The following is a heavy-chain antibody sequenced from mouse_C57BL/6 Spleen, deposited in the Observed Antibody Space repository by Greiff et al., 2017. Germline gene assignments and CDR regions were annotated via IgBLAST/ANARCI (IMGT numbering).Heavy chain of an antibody. D-gene: IGHD1-1*01. CDR3: TRSPLYYGSKSNYFDC. V-gene: IGHV1-15*01. CDR2: IDPETGGT. CDR1: GYTFTDYE. J-gene: IGHJ2*01. Sequence: QVQLQQSGAELVRPGASVTLSCKASGYTFTDYEMHWVKQTPVHGLEWIGAIDPETGGTAYNQKFKGKAILTADKSSSTAYMELRSLTSEDSAVYYCTRSPLYYGSKSNYFDCWGQGTTLTVSS.